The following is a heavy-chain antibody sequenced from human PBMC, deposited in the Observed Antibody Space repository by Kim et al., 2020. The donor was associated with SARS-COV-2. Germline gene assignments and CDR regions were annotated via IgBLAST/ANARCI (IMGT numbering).Heavy chain of an antibody. J-gene: IGHJ2*01. CDR1: GGSISSYY. CDR3: ARSPRIWNPDTQAFPYWYFDL. D-gene: IGHD1-1*01. V-gene: IGHV4-4*07. Sequence: SETLSLTCTVSGGSISSYYWSWIRQPAGKGLEWIGRIYTSGSTNYNPSLKSRVTMSVDTSKNQFSLKLSSVTAADTAVYYCARSPRIWNPDTQAFPYWYFDLWGRGTLVTVSS. CDR2: IYTSGST.